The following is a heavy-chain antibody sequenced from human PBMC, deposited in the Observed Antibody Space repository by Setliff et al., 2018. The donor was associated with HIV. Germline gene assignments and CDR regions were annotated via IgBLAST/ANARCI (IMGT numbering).Heavy chain of an antibody. CDR2: LSGSGGST. CDR1: ELTFSNYA. CDR3: ARGSLRGVLALGMDV. V-gene: IGHV3-23*01. Sequence: GESLKISCAASELTFSNYAMTWVRQAPGKGLEWVSSLSGSGGSTYYADSAKGRFTISRDNAKNSLYLQMNSLRAEDTAIYYCARGSLRGVLALGMDVWGQGTTVTVSS. J-gene: IGHJ6*02. D-gene: IGHD3-10*01.